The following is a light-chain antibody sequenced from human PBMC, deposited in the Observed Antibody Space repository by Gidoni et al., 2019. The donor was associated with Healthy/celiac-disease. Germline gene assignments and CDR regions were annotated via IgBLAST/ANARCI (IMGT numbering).Light chain of an antibody. J-gene: IGKJ1*01. V-gene: IGKV3-20*01. CDR3: QQDGSSPRT. Sequence: IVLTQSPGPLSLSPGERATLSCRASQSVSSSYLAWYQQKPGQAPRLLIDGASSRATGIPDRCSGSGSGTDFTLTISRLEPEDVAVYYCQQDGSSPRTFGQXTKVEIK. CDR1: QSVSSSY. CDR2: GAS.